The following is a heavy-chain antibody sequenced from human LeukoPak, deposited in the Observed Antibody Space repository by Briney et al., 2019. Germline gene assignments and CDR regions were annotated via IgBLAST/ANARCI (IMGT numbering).Heavy chain of an antibody. Sequence: SETLSLTCTVSGGSISSYYWSWIRKPPGKGLEWIGYIYYSGSTNYNPSLKSRVTISVDTSKNQFSLKLSSVTAADTAVYYCARATGSAGYFHHWGQGTLVTVSS. V-gene: IGHV4-59*12. D-gene: IGHD2-15*01. CDR2: IYYSGST. CDR3: ARATGSAGYFHH. J-gene: IGHJ1*01. CDR1: GGSISSYY.